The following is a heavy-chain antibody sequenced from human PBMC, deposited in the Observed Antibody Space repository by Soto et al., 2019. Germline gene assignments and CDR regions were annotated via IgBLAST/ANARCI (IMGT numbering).Heavy chain of an antibody. CDR2: ISAYNGNT. CDR3: ASLCAPYCGGDPGGD. CDR1: GYTFTSYG. V-gene: IGHV1-18*04. J-gene: IGHJ4*02. D-gene: IGHD2-21*02. Sequence: QVQLVQSGAEVKKPGASVKVSCKASGYTFTSYGISWVRQAPGQGLEWMGWISAYNGNTTYAQKLKGRVTMTTDTSTSTAYMELRSLRSDDTAVYYCASLCAPYCGGDPGGDCGQGTLCTVCS.